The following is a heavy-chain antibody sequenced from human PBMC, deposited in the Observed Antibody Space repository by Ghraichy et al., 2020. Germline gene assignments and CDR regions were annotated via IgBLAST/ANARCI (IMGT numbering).Heavy chain of an antibody. Sequence: SETLSLTCAVSGGSISSSNWWSWVRQPPGKGLEWIGEIYHSGSTNYNPSLKSRVTISVDKSKNQFSLKLSSVTAADTAVYYCARRGYYDSSGLTLDYWGQGTLVTVSS. D-gene: IGHD3-22*01. CDR3: ARRGYYDSSGLTLDY. CDR2: IYHSGST. J-gene: IGHJ4*02. CDR1: GGSISSSNW. V-gene: IGHV4-4*02.